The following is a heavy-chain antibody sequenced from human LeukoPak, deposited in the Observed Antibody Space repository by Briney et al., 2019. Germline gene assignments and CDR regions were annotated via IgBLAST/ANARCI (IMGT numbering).Heavy chain of an antibody. CDR1: GYSFTSYW. CDR3: ARPKLGMVYFDY. D-gene: IGHD7-27*01. V-gene: IGHV5-51*01. Sequence: PGESLKISCKGSGYSFTSYWIGWVRQMAGKGLELMGIIYPGDSDTRYSPSFQGHVTISAAKSISTAYLQWSSLKASDTAMYYCARPKLGMVYFDYWGQGTLVTVSS. J-gene: IGHJ4*02. CDR2: IYPGDSDT.